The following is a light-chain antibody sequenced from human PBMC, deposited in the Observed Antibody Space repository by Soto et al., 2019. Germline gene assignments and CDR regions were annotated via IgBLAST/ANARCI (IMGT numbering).Light chain of an antibody. Sequence: QSVLTQPPSASGTPGQRVTISCSGSSSNIGSNTVNWYQQLPGTAPNLLIYSNNQRPSGGPDRFSGSKSGTSASLAISGLQSEDEADYYCPAWDDSLNGYVFGAGTKVTVL. J-gene: IGLJ1*01. CDR1: SSNIGSNT. CDR2: SNN. CDR3: PAWDDSLNGYV. V-gene: IGLV1-44*01.